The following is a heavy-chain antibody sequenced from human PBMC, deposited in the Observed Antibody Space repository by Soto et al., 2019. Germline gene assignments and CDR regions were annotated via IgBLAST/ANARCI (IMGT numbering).Heavy chain of an antibody. Sequence: LKVACKASGYTFTSYGISWVRQMPGKGLEWMGRIDPSDSYTNYSPSFQGHVTISADKSVSTAYLQWSSLKASDTAMYYCARLVVVTAISAFDIWGQGTMVTVSS. CDR2: IDPSDSYT. V-gene: IGHV5-10-1*01. D-gene: IGHD2-21*02. CDR1: GYTFTSYG. CDR3: ARLVVVTAISAFDI. J-gene: IGHJ3*02.